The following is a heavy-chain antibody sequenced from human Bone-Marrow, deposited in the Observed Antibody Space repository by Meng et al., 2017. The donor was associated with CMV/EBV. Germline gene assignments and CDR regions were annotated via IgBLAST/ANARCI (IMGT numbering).Heavy chain of an antibody. CDR2: IYYSGSP. V-gene: IGHV4-39*07. Sequence: GSLRLSCTVSGGSLRGTIYYWGWIRQPPGKGLEWIGSIYYSGSPYYNPSLKSRLTISVDMSKNQFSLKLNSVTAADTAVYYCASGGMDVWGQGTPVTVSS. CDR1: GGSLRGTIYY. J-gene: IGHJ6*02. CDR3: ASGGMDV.